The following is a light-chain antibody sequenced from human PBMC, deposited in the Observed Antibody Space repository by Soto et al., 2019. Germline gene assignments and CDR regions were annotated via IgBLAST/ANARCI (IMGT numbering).Light chain of an antibody. J-gene: IGKJ1*01. CDR2: KAS. CDR1: QSIRSW. Sequence: DIQMTQSPSTLSASVGDRVTITCRASQSIRSWLAWYQQKPGKAPKLLIYKASSLESGVPSRFSASGSGTDSTLYISSLQTDDFATYYCQQYKRYPWTLSKGNKVEIK. CDR3: QQYKRYPWT. V-gene: IGKV1-5*03.